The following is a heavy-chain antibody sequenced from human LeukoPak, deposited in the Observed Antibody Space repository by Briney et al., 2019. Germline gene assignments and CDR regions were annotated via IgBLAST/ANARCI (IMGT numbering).Heavy chain of an antibody. CDR1: GYTFTNYG. D-gene: IGHD3-16*01. CDR2: ISAYNGNT. J-gene: IGHJ4*02. CDR3: ARVRDYGGIGEDY. V-gene: IGHV1-18*01. Sequence: ASVKVSCKASGYTFTNYGISWVRQAPGQGLECMGWISAYNGNTNYAQRFQGRVTMTTDTSTSTAYMELRSLRSDDTAVYYCARVRDYGGIGEDYWGQGTLVTVSS.